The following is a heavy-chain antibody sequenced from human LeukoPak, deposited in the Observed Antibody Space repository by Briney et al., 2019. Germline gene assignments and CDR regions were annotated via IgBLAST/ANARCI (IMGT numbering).Heavy chain of an antibody. Sequence: GGSLRPSCAASGFTFSSHWVHWVRQVPGKGLVWVSRINSDGRSTSYADSVKGRFTISRDNAKNTLYLQMSSLRADDTAVYYCARGPGTSGRYYSGDYWGQGTLVTVSS. CDR1: GFTFSSHW. CDR2: INSDGRST. D-gene: IGHD3-10*01. CDR3: ARGPGTSGRYYSGDY. J-gene: IGHJ4*02. V-gene: IGHV3-74*01.